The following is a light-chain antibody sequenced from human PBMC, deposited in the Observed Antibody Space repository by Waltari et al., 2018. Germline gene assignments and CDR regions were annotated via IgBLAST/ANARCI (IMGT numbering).Light chain of an antibody. CDR3: QQTWT. V-gene: IGKV1-39*01. CDR2: AGS. CDR1: QSVITY. J-gene: IGKJ3*01. Sequence: DIQMTQSPSSLGASVGDRVTITCRASQSVITYVNWYQQKPGEAPKLLIYAGSVLQSGVPSRFSGSGSGTDFTLTISSVQPEDFATYYCQQTWTFGPGTRVDIK.